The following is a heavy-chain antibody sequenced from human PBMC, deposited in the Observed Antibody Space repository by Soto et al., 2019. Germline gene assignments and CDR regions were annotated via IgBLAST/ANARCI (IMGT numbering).Heavy chain of an antibody. J-gene: IGHJ3*02. D-gene: IGHD3-22*01. CDR3: ARGVVSSGENAFDI. CDR2: ISSSSSYI. V-gene: IGHV3-21*01. Sequence: SGSLKLFFASNGLSFRINIMTWFRQAPGKGLEWVSFISSSSSYIYYADSVKGRFTISRDNAKNSLYLQMNSLRAEDTAVYYCARGVVSSGENAFDIWGQGT. CDR1: GLSFRINI.